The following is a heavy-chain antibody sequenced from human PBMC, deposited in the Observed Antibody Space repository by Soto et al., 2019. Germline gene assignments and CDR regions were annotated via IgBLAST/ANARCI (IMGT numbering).Heavy chain of an antibody. J-gene: IGHJ4*02. CDR1: GGSISSGGYS. Sequence: SETLSLTCAVSGGSISSGGYSRSWIRQPPGKGLEWIGYIYHSGSTYYNPSLKSRVTISVDTSKNQFSLKLSSVTAADTAVYYCARDVKRSIYDFWSGYLDYWGQGTLVTV. D-gene: IGHD3-3*01. V-gene: IGHV4-30-2*05. CDR2: IYHSGST. CDR3: ARDVKRSIYDFWSGYLDY.